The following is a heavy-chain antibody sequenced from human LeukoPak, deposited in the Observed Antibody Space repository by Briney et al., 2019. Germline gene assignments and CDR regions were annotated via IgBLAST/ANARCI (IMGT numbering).Heavy chain of an antibody. J-gene: IGHJ5*02. CDR3: TRDPPAVAINTYA. V-gene: IGHV3-66*01. D-gene: IGHD6-13*01. Sequence: GGSLRLSCAASGVSVSSNFMIWVRQAPGKGLEWVSLIYSGGETSYADSVKGRFSIPRDNSKNTLYLQMNSLRVEDTAVYYCTRDPPAVAINTYAWGQGTLVTVSS. CDR1: GVSVSSNF. CDR2: IYSGGET.